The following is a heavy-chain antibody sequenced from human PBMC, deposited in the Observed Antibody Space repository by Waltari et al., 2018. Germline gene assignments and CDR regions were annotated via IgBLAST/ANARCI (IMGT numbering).Heavy chain of an antibody. D-gene: IGHD2-21*01. CDR2: VNQSTYT. Sequence: QVQLQQWGAGLLKPSETLSLTCAVYGGSLTGYWWSWIRQPPGKGLGWIGEVNQSTYTYIQPSLKVRATISVDTSKIQFSLNLRSVAAADTAVYYCAKHRDPGHSFDIWGQGTTVTVSS. J-gene: IGHJ3*02. V-gene: IGHV4-34*04. CDR1: GGSLTGYW. CDR3: AKHRDPGHSFDI.